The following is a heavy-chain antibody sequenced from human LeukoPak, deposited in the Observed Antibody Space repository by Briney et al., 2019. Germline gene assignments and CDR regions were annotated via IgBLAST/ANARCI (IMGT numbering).Heavy chain of an antibody. CDR2: IPYDGSNK. Sequence: GRSLRLSCAASGLTFRNYGMHWVRQAPGKGLEWVAIIPYDGSNKYYADSVRGRFTISKDNSQNTLYLQMNSLRAEDTAVYYCASHRGDYATGYFDYWGQGTLVTVSS. D-gene: IGHD1-1*01. CDR3: ASHRGDYATGYFDY. CDR1: GLTFRNYG. J-gene: IGHJ4*02. V-gene: IGHV3-30*03.